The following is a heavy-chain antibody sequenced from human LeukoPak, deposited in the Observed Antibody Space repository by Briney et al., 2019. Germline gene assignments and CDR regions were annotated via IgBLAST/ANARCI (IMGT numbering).Heavy chain of an antibody. D-gene: IGHD4-17*01. CDR3: ARFLTTAEYYFDY. J-gene: IGHJ4*02. CDR1: GYTLTELS. CDR2: MNPNSGNT. V-gene: IGHV1-8*01. Sequence: ASVKVSCKVSGYTLTELSMHWVRQATGQGLEWMGWMNPNSGNTGYAQKFQGRVTMTRNTSISTAYMELSSLRSEDTAVYYCARFLTTAEYYFDYWGQGTLVTVSS.